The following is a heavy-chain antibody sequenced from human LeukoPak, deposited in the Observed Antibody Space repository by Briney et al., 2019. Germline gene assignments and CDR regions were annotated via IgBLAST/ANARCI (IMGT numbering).Heavy chain of an antibody. CDR1: GFTFSSYG. J-gene: IGHJ4*02. Sequence: GGSLRLSCAASGFTFSSYGMHWVRQAPGKGLEWVAFIRYDGSNKYYADSVKGRFTISRDNSKNTLYLQMNSLRAEDTAVYYCARGEYDYVWGSYRPHQYFDYWGQGTLVTVSS. CDR3: ARGEYDYVWGSYRPHQYFDY. CDR2: IRYDGSNK. D-gene: IGHD3-16*02. V-gene: IGHV3-30*02.